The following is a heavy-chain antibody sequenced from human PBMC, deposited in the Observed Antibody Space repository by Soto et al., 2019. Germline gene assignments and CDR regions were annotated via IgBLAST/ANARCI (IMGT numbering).Heavy chain of an antibody. V-gene: IGHV4-59*01. Sequence: SDTMSVTCRVAGVSISSYYLIWIRQPPGKGLEWIGYINYSGSTYYNPSLKSRVTISVDTSKNQFSLKLSSVTAADTAVYYCARDMGAFDYWGQGTLVTVSS. J-gene: IGHJ4*02. CDR1: GVSISSYY. CDR2: INYSGST. D-gene: IGHD3-10*01. CDR3: ARDMGAFDY.